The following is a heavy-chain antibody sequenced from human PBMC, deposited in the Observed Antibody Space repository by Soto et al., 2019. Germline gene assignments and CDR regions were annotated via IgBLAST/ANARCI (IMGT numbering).Heavy chain of an antibody. J-gene: IGHJ4*02. CDR3: AVGYQLREGYYFDY. CDR1: GYTFTSYY. D-gene: IGHD2-2*01. V-gene: IGHV1-2*02. CDR2: INPNSGST. Sequence: ASVKVSCKASGYTFTSYYMHWVRQAPGQGLERMGMINPNSGSTNYAQKFQGRVTMTRDTSISTDYMELSRLRSDDTAVYYCAVGYQLREGYYFDYWGQGTLVTVSS.